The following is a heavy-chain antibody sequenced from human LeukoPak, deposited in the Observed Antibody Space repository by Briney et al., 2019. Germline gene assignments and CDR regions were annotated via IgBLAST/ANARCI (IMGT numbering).Heavy chain of an antibody. J-gene: IGHJ5*02. CDR1: GFTFSSYD. D-gene: IGHD3-16*01. Sequence: GGALRLSCAASGFTFSSYDMHWVRQATGKGLEWVSAIGTAGDTYYPGSVKGRLTISRENAKNSLYLQMNSLRAGDTAVYYCARGEGGWFDPWGQGTLVTVSS. CDR3: ARGEGGWFDP. CDR2: IGTAGDT. V-gene: IGHV3-13*01.